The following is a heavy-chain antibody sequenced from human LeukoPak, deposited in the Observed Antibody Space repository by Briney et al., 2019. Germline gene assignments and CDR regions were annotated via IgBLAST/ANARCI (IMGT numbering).Heavy chain of an antibody. D-gene: IGHD3-22*01. CDR2: IYYSGST. Sequence: PSETLSLTCTVSGGSISSYYWSWIRQPPGQGLEWIGYIYYSGSTNYNPSLKSRVTISVDTSKNQFSLKLSSVTAADTAVYYCARGNYYDSSGYYLAEYFQHWGQGTLVTVSS. CDR3: ARGNYYDSSGYYLAEYFQH. V-gene: IGHV4-59*01. J-gene: IGHJ1*01. CDR1: GGSISSYY.